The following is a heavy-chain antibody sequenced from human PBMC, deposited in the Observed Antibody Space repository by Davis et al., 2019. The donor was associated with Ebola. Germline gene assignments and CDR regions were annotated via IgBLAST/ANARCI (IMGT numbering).Heavy chain of an antibody. Sequence: GGSLRLSCAASGFTFSSYGMHWVRQASGKGLEWVGRIRSKANSYATAYAASVKGRFTISRDDSKNTAYLQMNSLKTEDTAVYYCTSSAAAGTPGGDYWGQGTLVTVSS. D-gene: IGHD6-13*01. CDR2: IRSKANSYAT. CDR3: TSSAAAGTPGGDY. V-gene: IGHV3-73*01. CDR1: GFTFSSYG. J-gene: IGHJ4*02.